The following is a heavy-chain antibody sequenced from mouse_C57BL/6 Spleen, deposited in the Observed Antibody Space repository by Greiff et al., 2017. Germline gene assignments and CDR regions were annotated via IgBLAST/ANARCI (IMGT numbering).Heavy chain of an antibody. D-gene: IGHD2-3*01. CDR1: GFTFSSYT. Sequence: EVKLVESGGGLVKPGGSLKLSCAASGFTFSSYTMSWVRQTPEKRLEWVATISGGGGNTYYPDSVKGRFTISRDNAKNTLYLQMSSLRSEDTALYYCARRGYDGYAMDYWGQGTSVTVSS. CDR2: ISGGGGNT. J-gene: IGHJ4*01. V-gene: IGHV5-9*01. CDR3: ARRGYDGYAMDY.